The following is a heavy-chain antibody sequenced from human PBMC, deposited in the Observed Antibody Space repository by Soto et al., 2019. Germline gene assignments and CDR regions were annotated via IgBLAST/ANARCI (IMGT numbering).Heavy chain of an antibody. J-gene: IGHJ4*01. D-gene: IGHD5-18*01. CDR2: VNHSGST. CDR3: ARVFGPSGYSYGHNFDY. Sequence: SETLSLTCTVSGGSVSSSSYYWGWVRQPPGKGLEWIGEVNHSGSTNYNPSLKSRVTISVDTSKNQFSLKLSLVTAADTAVYYCARVFGPSGYSYGHNFDYWGQGILVTVSS. CDR1: GGSVSSSSYY. V-gene: IGHV4-39*07.